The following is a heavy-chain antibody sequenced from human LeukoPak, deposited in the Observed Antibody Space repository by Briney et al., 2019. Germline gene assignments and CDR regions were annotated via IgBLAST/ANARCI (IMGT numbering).Heavy chain of an antibody. CDR2: IYYTGST. J-gene: IGHJ4*02. CDR3: ARGSCSAGSCYSLDY. Sequence: SETLSLTCIVSGVSISSNYYSWGWIRQPPGKGLEWIGSIYYTGSTYYTPSLKSRVTISLDASKNQFSLKLSSVTAADTAVYYCARGSCSAGSCYSLDYWGQGTLVTVSS. CDR1: GVSISSNYYS. D-gene: IGHD2-15*01. V-gene: IGHV4-39*07.